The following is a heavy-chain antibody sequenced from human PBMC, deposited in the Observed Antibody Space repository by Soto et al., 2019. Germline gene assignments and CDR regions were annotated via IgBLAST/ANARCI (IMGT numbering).Heavy chain of an antibody. CDR2: ISYDGSNK. CDR1: GFTFSSYA. J-gene: IGHJ6*02. CDR3: ASGSSSSSSYSYGMEV. Sequence: HPGGSLRLSCAASGFTFSSYAMHWVRQAPGKGLEWVAVISYDGSNKYYADSVKGRFTISRDNSKNTLYLQMHSLRAEDTAVYYCASGSSSSSSYSYGMEVWGQGTTVTVSS. V-gene: IGHV3-30-3*01. D-gene: IGHD6-6*01.